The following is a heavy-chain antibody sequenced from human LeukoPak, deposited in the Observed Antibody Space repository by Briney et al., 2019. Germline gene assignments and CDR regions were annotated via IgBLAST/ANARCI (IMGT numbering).Heavy chain of an antibody. D-gene: IGHD6-25*01. Sequence: GGSLRLSCAASVFTFSSYTMHGVRQAPGKGREGVAVISYDGSNTYYADYVKGRFTISRDNSKNTLYLQMNSLRADDTAVYYCAREAAANSDFDYWGQGNLVIVSS. CDR2: ISYDGSNT. CDR3: AREAAANSDFDY. V-gene: IGHV3-30-3*01. J-gene: IGHJ4*02. CDR1: VFTFSSYT.